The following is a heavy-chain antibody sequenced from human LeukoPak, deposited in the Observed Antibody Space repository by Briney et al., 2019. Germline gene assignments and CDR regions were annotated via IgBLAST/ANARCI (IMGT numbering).Heavy chain of an antibody. D-gene: IGHD2-2*01. Sequence: GASVKVSCKASGYTFTGYYMHWVRQAPGQGLEWMGWINPNSGGTNYAQKLQGRVTMTRDTSISTAYMELSSLKSDDTALYYCARDASSTSCCDGFDIWGQGTLVTVSS. CDR2: INPNSGGT. CDR3: ARDASSTSCCDGFDI. J-gene: IGHJ3*02. V-gene: IGHV1-2*02. CDR1: GYTFTGYY.